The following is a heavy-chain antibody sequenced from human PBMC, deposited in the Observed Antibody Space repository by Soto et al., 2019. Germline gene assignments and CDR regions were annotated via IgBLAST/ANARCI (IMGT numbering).Heavy chain of an antibody. V-gene: IGHV3-23*01. Sequence: EVQLLESGGGLVQPGGSLRLSCAASGFTFSHYAMSWVRQAPGKGLQWVSTIFGSGAPTHYADSVKGRFGISRDNSNNMLFLEMNSLQDEDTAVYYCTREASSWGFAFDLWGQGTRVAVSS. CDR2: IFGSGAPT. D-gene: IGHD3-16*01. J-gene: IGHJ3*01. CDR1: GFTFSHYA. CDR3: TREASSWGFAFDL.